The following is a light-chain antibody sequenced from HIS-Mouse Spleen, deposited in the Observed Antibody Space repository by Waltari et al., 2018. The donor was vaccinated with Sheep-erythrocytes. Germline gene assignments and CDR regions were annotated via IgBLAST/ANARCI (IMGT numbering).Light chain of an antibody. J-gene: IGLJ1*01. CDR3: CSYAGSYNYV. CDR2: AVS. Sequence: QSALTQPRSVSGSPGQSVTISCTGTSSDVGGYNYVSWYQQHPGKAPKLMIYAVSKRPSWVPDRFSGSKAGNTASLTISGLQAEDEADYYCCSYAGSYNYVFGTGTKVTVL. CDR1: SSDVGGYNY. V-gene: IGLV2-11*01.